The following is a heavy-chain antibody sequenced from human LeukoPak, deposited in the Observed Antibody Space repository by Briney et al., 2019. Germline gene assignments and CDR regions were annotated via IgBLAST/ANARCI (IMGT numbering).Heavy chain of an antibody. J-gene: IGHJ4*02. Sequence: SETLSLTCAVYGESTFSSYYWRWIRQTPGGALEWIGEINHSGYTNYNPSLKSRVTLSIDTSKNQFSLRLNSVTAADTAVYYCSRQVVGNDYWGQGSLVTVSS. CDR2: INHSGYT. CDR3: SRQVVGNDY. V-gene: IGHV4-34*01. CDR1: GESTFSSYY. D-gene: IGHD3-22*01.